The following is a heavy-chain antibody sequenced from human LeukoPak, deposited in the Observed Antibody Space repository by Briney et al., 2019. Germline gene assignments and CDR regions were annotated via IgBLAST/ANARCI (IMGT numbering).Heavy chain of an antibody. J-gene: IGHJ4*02. D-gene: IGHD5-12*01. CDR1: GYTFTGYY. CDR3: ARDREGGYDTYYFDY. V-gene: IGHV1-2*02. CDR2: INPNSGGT. Sequence: ASVKVSCKASGYTFTGYYMHWVRQAPGQGLKWMGWINPNSGGTNYAQKFQGRVTMTRDTSISTAYMELSRLRSDDTAVYYCARDREGGYDTYYFDYWGQGTLVTVSS.